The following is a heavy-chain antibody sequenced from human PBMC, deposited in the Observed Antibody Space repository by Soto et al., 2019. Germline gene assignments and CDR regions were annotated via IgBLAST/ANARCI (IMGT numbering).Heavy chain of an antibody. Sequence: SETLSLTCTVSGGPISSGDYYWSWIRQPPGKGLEWIGYIYYSGSTYYNPSLKSRVTISVDTSKNQFSLKLSSVTAADTAVYYCGRSYYYDSSGYLRWFDPWGQGTLVTVSS. CDR2: IYYSGST. V-gene: IGHV4-30-4*01. D-gene: IGHD3-22*01. J-gene: IGHJ5*02. CDR1: GGPISSGDYY. CDR3: GRSYYYDSSGYLRWFDP.